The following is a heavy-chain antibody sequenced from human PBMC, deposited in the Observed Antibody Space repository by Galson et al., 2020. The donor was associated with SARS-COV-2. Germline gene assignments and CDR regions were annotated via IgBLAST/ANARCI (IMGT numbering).Heavy chain of an antibody. D-gene: IGHD1-7*01. J-gene: IGHJ5*02. V-gene: IGHV1-24*01. Sequence: ASVKVSCKVSGYTLTELSMHWVRQAPGKGLEWMGGFDPEDGETIYAQKFQGRVTMTEDTSTDTAYMELSSLRSEDTAVYYCATSTPITGTTGNWFDPWGQGTLVTVSS. CDR2: FDPEDGET. CDR3: ATSTPITGTTGNWFDP. CDR1: GYTLTELS.